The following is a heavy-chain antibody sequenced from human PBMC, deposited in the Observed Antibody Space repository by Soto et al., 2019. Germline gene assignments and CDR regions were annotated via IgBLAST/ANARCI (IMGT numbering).Heavy chain of an antibody. J-gene: IGHJ4*02. CDR3: AKDFQGHRVYYFGS. V-gene: IGHV3-7*01. CDR2: IKQGGSQK. CDR1: GFTFSNYW. Sequence: EVQLVESGGGLVQPGGSLRLSCATSGFTFSNYWMSWVRQAPGKGLEWVANIKQGGSQKYYVDSVKGRFTISRDNARNSLYLHTNSLRAEDTAVYYCAKDFQGHRVYYFGSWGQGTLVPVSS.